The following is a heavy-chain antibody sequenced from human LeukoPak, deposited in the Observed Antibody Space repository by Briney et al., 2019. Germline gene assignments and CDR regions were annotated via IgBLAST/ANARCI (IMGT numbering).Heavy chain of an antibody. CDR2: INHSGST. V-gene: IGHV4-34*01. J-gene: IGHJ4*02. D-gene: IGHD4-17*01. CDR3: ARLEFTVTSSIDY. Sequence: PSETLSLTCAVYGGSFSGYYWSWIRQPPGKGLEWIGEINHSGSTNYNSSLKSRVTISVDTSKNQFSLKLSSVTAADTAVYYCARLEFTVTSSIDYWGQGTLVTVSS. CDR1: GGSFSGYY.